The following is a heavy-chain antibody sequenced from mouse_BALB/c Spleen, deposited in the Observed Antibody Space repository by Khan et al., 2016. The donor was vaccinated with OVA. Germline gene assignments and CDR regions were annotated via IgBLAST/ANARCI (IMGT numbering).Heavy chain of an antibody. Sequence: QVQLQQPGPELVKPGASVKMSCKASGYTFTDYVMNWVKQRNGQGLEWIGQIYPGSDSTYYNEKFKGKATLTADRSSSTAYMQLSNLTSKDSAVYFCARAGWDVFAYWGQGTLVTVSA. CDR3: ARAGWDVFAY. D-gene: IGHD4-1*01. CDR2: IYPGSDST. CDR1: GYTFTDYV. V-gene: IGHV1-77*01. J-gene: IGHJ3*01.